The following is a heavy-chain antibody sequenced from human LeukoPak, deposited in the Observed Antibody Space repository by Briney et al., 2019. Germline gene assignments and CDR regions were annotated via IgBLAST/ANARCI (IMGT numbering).Heavy chain of an antibody. D-gene: IGHD3-3*01. J-gene: IGHJ6*03. CDR1: GYTFTSYY. CDR3: ARGDVLRFLEWFHPYYYYMDA. CDR2: INPSGGST. Sequence: ASVKVSCKASGYTFTSYYMHWVRQAPGQGLEWMGIINPSGGSTSYAQKFQGRVTMTRDMSTSTVYMELSSLRSEDTAVYYCARGDVLRFLEWFHPYYYYMDAWGKGTTVTVSS. V-gene: IGHV1-46*01.